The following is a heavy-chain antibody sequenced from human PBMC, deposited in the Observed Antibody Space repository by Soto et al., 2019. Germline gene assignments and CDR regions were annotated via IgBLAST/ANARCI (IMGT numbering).Heavy chain of an antibody. Sequence: GGSLRLSCAASGFTFRNYAMSWVRQAPGKGLEWVSLIGGSGETTYYADSVKGRFAISRDNSKNTLYLQMNSLRAEDTAVYYCAKKFHYGSGTYLYHFDYWGLGTLVTVSS. V-gene: IGHV3-23*01. CDR2: IGGSGETT. CDR1: GFTFRNYA. D-gene: IGHD3-10*01. CDR3: AKKFHYGSGTYLYHFDY. J-gene: IGHJ4*02.